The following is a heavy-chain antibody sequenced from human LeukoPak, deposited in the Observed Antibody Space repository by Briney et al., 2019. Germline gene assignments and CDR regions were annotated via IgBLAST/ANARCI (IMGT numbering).Heavy chain of an antibody. D-gene: IGHD3-10*01. V-gene: IGHV3-7*02. CDR2: IKEDGTVK. J-gene: IGHJ4*02. CDR1: GFTFSRYW. Sequence: GGSLRLSCAASGFTFSRYWMSWVRQAPGKGLEWVANIKEDGTVKYYVESLKGRFTISRDNAKNSLYLQMNSLRAEDTAVYYCAASITMFDSWGQGTLVTVSS. CDR3: AASITMFDS.